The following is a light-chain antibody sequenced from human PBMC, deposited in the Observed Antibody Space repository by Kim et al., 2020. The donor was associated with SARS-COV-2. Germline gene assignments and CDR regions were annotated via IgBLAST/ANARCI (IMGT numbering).Light chain of an antibody. CDR1: SSNIGAGYE. V-gene: IGLV1-40*01. J-gene: IGLJ2*01. Sequence: RVSVSCTGSSSNIGAGYEVHCYQQFPGTAPKLLIYTNDNRPSGVPDRYSGSKSGTSASLAITGLQPEDEADYFCQSYDNSLSVAVFGGGTKVTVL. CDR2: TND. CDR3: QSYDNSLSVAV.